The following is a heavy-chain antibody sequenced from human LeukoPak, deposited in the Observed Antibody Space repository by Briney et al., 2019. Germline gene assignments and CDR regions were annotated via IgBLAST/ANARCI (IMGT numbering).Heavy chain of an antibody. CDR2: ISHDGSNK. J-gene: IGHJ4*02. CDR3: ARETAGGNYYFDY. V-gene: IGHV3-30-3*01. D-gene: IGHD6-13*01. Sequence: GGSLRLSCAASGFTLSSYAMHWVRQAPGKGLEWVAVISHDGSNKYHADSVEGRFTISRDNSKNTLCLQMNSLRPEDTAVYYCARETAGGNYYFDYWGQGTLVTVSS. CDR1: GFTLSSYA.